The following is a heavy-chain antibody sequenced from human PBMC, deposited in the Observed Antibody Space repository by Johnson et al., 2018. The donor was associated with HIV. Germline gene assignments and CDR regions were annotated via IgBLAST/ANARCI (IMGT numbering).Heavy chain of an antibody. J-gene: IGHJ3*02. Sequence: QVQLVESGGGVVQPGRSLRLSCAASGFTFTNYAIHWVRQAPGKGLEWLAVISYDGRDKHYADSVKGRFTISRDNSNNTVYLQMNSLKTEDTAVYYCTTWYSLVSGAFDIWGQGTMVTVSS. CDR3: TTWYSLVSGAFDI. D-gene: IGHD6-13*01. V-gene: IGHV3-30*04. CDR1: GFTFTNYA. CDR2: ISYDGRDK.